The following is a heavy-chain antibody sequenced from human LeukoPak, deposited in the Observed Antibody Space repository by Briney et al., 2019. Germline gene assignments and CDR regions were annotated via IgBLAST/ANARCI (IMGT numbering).Heavy chain of an antibody. V-gene: IGHV4-34*01. CDR1: GGSFSGYY. Sequence: PSGTLSLTCAVYGGSFSGYYWSWIRQPPGKGLEWIGEINHSGSTNYNPSLKSRVTISVDTSKNQFSLKLSSVTAADTAVYYCARGRYYDILTGYSRIEYNWFDPWGQGTLVTVSS. CDR2: INHSGST. CDR3: ARGRYYDILTGYSRIEYNWFDP. D-gene: IGHD3-9*01. J-gene: IGHJ5*02.